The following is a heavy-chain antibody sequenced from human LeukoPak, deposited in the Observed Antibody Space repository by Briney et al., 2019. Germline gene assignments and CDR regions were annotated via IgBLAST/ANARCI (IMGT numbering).Heavy chain of an antibody. CDR1: GFTFSSYS. Sequence: GGSLRLSCAASGFTFSSYSMNWVRQAPGKGLVWVSHVNSDGSWTSHADSVKGRFTISKDNAKNTVYLQMNNLRTEDTAVHYCVSFYETNWGRGTLVTVSS. D-gene: IGHD2-2*01. CDR2: VNSDGSWT. J-gene: IGHJ4*02. V-gene: IGHV3-74*01. CDR3: VSFYETN.